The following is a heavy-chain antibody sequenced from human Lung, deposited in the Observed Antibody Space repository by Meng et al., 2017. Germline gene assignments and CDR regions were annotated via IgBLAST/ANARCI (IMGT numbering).Heavy chain of an antibody. CDR2: IIPVLGIA. V-gene: IGHV1-69*10. CDR3: ATEYCGSTSCYVDF. CDR1: GGTFTTYT. D-gene: IGHD2-2*01. J-gene: IGHJ4*02. Sequence: QVQLVKSGAEVKNPGSSVKVSCKASGGTFTTYTFNWVRQAPGHGLDWMGQIIPVLGIANYAQKFQGRVTITADKSTSTAYMELSSLTHDDTAIYFCATEYCGSTSCYVDFWGQGTLVTVSS.